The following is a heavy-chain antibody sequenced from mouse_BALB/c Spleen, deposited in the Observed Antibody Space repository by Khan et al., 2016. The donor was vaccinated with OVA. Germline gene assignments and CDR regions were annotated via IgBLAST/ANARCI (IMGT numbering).Heavy chain of an antibody. V-gene: IGHV1S136*01. CDR3: STRGTTYSWFSS. J-gene: IGHJ3*01. Sequence: VRLQQSGPELLKPGASVKMSCKASGYTFTSYVMHWVKQKPGQGLEWIGYIYPCNDDSKYSEKFKGKATLTSDTSSNTVYMELSSLTSVDSSFYYCSTRGTTYSWFSSWGLRTLITLSA. CDR2: IYPCNDDS. D-gene: IGHD1-1*01. CDR1: GYTFTSYV.